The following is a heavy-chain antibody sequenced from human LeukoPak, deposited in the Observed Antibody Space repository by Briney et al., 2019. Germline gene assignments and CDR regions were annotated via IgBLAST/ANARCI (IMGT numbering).Heavy chain of an antibody. CDR1: GFTFSSYT. D-gene: IGHD5-18*01. CDR3: AKATAGWGAMVLYYFDY. CDR2: ISGSGGST. Sequence: GGSLRLSCAASGFTFSSYTMSWVRQAPGKGLEWVSVISGSGGSTYYADSVKGRFTISRDNSKNTLYLQMNSLRAEDTAVYYCAKATAGWGAMVLYYFDYWGQGTLVTVSS. J-gene: IGHJ4*02. V-gene: IGHV3-23*01.